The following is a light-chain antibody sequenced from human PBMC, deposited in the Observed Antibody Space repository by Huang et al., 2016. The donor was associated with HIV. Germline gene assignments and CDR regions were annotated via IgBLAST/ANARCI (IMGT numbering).Light chain of an antibody. J-gene: IGKJ4*01. CDR2: GAS. CDR1: QNINNK. V-gene: IGKV3-15*01. CDR3: QQYNSWPPLT. Sequence: EIVMTQSPATLSVSPGERATLSCRASQNINNKLAWYQKIPGQAPRLLSYGASTRATGFPARFSGSGSGTEFTLTISSLQSEDFALYYCQQYNSWPPLTFGGGTKVEIK.